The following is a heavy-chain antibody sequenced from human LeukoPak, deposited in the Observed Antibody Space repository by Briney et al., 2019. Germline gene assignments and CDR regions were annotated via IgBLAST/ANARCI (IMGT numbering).Heavy chain of an antibody. J-gene: IGHJ4*02. Sequence: GRSLRLSCAASGFTFSSYWMHWVRQAPGKGLVWVSRINSDGSSTSYADSVKGRFTISRDNAKNTLYLQMNSLRAEDTAVYYCARGVPLTVTRARDYWGQGTLVTVSS. D-gene: IGHD4-17*01. V-gene: IGHV3-74*01. CDR2: INSDGSST. CDR1: GFTFSSYW. CDR3: ARGVPLTVTRARDY.